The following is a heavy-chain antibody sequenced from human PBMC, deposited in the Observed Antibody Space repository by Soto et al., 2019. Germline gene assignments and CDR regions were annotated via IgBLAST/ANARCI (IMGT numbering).Heavy chain of an antibody. J-gene: IGHJ4*02. D-gene: IGHD3-22*01. CDR2: IDPSDSHT. Sequence: GESLKISCKGSGYSFAGYWITWVRQKPGKGLEWMGRIDPSDSHTKYSPSFQGHVTISAAKSITTVFLQWSSLRASDTAMYYCARQIYDSDSGPNFQYYFDSWGQGTLVTVSS. V-gene: IGHV5-10-1*01. CDR3: ARQIYDSDSGPNFQYYFDS. CDR1: GYSFAGYW.